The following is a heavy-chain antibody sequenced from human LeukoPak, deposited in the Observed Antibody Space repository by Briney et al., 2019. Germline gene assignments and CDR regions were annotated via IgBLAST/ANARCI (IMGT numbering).Heavy chain of an antibody. J-gene: IGHJ5*02. CDR2: ISGSGGST. CDR3: AKDSGYSYAYNWFDP. V-gene: IGHV3-23*01. Sequence: GGSLRLSCGVSGLTFSSYAMSWVRQAPGKGLEWVSGISGSGGSTYYADSVRGRFTISRDNSKNTLYLQMNSLRAEDTAVYYCAKDSGYSYAYNWFDPWGQGTLVTVSS. CDR1: GLTFSSYA. D-gene: IGHD5-18*01.